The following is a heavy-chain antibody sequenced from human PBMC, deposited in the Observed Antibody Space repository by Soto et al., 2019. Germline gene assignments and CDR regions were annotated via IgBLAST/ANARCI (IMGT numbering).Heavy chain of an antibody. CDR1: GYSFSGYW. J-gene: IGHJ4*02. V-gene: IGHV5-51*01. CDR3: ARHICGGDCYQWYSDY. CDR2: FYFGDSDT. Sequence: GAFLKICCVGSGYSFSGYWIGWVRRMPGGGLEGLGVFYFGDSDTRYSPSFQGQVTISADNSISTAYLKWSSLKASDTAMYYCARHICGGDCYQWYSDYWGQGTLVTVSS. D-gene: IGHD2-21*02.